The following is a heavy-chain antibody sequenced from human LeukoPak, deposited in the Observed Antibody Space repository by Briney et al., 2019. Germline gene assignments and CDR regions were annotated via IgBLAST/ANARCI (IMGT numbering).Heavy chain of an antibody. CDR1: GHSISNGYY. V-gene: IGHV4-38-2*02. Sequence: SETLSLTCTVSGHSISNGYYWGWVRQPPGKGLEWVVSVYHTGGAHYNPSLKSRVTISVDTSKNQFSLNLSSVTAADTAVYYCARVLISEYYYYMDVWGKGTTVTVSS. J-gene: IGHJ6*03. D-gene: IGHD3/OR15-3a*01. CDR2: VYHTGGA. CDR3: ARVLISEYYYYMDV.